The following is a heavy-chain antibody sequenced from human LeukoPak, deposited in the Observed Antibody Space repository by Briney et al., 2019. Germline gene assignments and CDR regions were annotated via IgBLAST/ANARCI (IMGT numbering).Heavy chain of an antibody. CDR1: GYSFTSYW. CDR2: IYPGDSDT. D-gene: IGHD3-10*01. CDR3: ARPRGDYYGSGSYSWYFDL. Sequence: GESLKISCKGSGYSFTSYWIGWVRQMPGKGLEWMGIIYPGDSDTRYSPSFQGQVTISADKSISTAYLQWSSLKASDTAMYYCARPRGDYYGSGSYSWYFDLWGRGTLVTVSS. V-gene: IGHV5-51*01. J-gene: IGHJ2*01.